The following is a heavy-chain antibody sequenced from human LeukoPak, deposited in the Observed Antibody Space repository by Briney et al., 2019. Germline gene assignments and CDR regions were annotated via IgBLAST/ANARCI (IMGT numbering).Heavy chain of an antibody. CDR2: IGSSSSSYI. CDR1: GFTFSSYS. Sequence: GGSLRLSCAASGFTFSSYSMNWVRQAPGKGLEWVSSIGSSSSSYIYYADSVKGRFTISRDNAKNSLYLQMNSLRAEDTAVYYCARFVPIDYWGQGTMVTVSS. V-gene: IGHV3-21*01. CDR3: ARFVPIDY. J-gene: IGHJ4*02.